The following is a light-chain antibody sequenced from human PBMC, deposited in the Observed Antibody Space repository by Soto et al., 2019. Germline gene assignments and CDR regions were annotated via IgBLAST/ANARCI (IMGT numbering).Light chain of an antibody. CDR2: GAS. J-gene: IGKJ4*01. CDR3: QQRSSWLT. Sequence: EIVLTQSPGTLSLSPGERATLSCRASQSVDSTYLTWYQQKPGQAPRLLIYGASGRATGIPDRFSGSGSGTDFTLTISTLEPEDFAVYYCQQRSSWLTFGGGTKVDIK. CDR1: QSVDSTY. V-gene: IGKV3D-20*02.